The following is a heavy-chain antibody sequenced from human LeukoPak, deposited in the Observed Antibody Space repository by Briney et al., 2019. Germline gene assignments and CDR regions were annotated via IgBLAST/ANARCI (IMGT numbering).Heavy chain of an antibody. V-gene: IGHV4-39*01. Sequence: SSETLSLTCTVSGGSISSSSYYWGWIRQPPGKGLEWIGSIYYSGSTYYNPSLKSRVTISVDTSKNQFSLKLSSVTAADTAVYYCARQPAVITFGGVIVPYYFDYWGQGTLVTVS. CDR2: IYYSGST. CDR1: GGSISSSSYY. J-gene: IGHJ4*02. D-gene: IGHD3-16*02. CDR3: ARQPAVITFGGVIVPYYFDY.